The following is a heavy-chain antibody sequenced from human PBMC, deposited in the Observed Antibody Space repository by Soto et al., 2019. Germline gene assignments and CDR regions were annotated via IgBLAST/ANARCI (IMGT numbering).Heavy chain of an antibody. CDR2: IKQDGSEK. V-gene: IGHV3-7*05. J-gene: IGHJ4*02. D-gene: IGHD6-19*01. CDR3: ARATSIAVAGTGY. CDR1: GFTFSSYW. Sequence: EVQLVESGGDLVQPGGSLRLSCAASGFTFSSYWMSWVRQAPGKGLEWVANIKQDGSEKYYVDSVKGRFTISRDNAKNSLYLQMNSLRAEDTAVYYCARATSIAVAGTGYWGQGTLVTVSS.